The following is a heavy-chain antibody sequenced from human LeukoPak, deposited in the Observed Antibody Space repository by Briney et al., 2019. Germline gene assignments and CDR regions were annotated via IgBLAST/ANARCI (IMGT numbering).Heavy chain of an antibody. CDR2: ISTSSSYI. CDR1: GFTFSNYG. Sequence: GGTLRLSCAASGFTFSNYGMNWVRQAPGKGLEWVSFISTSSSYIHNADSVKGRFTISRDNAENSLYLQMNSLRAEDTAVYYCARAAIAAARIYYYMDVWGKGTTVTVSS. CDR3: ARAAIAAARIYYYMDV. D-gene: IGHD6-13*01. V-gene: IGHV3-21*01. J-gene: IGHJ6*03.